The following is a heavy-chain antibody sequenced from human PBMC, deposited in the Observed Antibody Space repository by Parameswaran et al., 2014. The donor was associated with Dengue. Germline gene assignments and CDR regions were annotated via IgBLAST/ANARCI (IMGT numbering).Heavy chain of an antibody. D-gene: IGHD3-16*02. CDR2: IYHSGST. CDR3: ARVSMITFGGVIVNFDY. V-gene: IGHV4-38-2*02. Sequence: WIRQPPGKGLEWIGSIYHSGSTYYNPSLKSRVTISVDTSKNQFSLKLSSVTAADTAVYYCARVSMITFGGVIVNFDYWGQGTLVTVSS. J-gene: IGHJ4*02.